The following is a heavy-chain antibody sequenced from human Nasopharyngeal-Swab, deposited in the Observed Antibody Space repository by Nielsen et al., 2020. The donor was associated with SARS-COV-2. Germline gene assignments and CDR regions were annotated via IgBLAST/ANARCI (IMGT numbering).Heavy chain of an antibody. CDR1: GYTFTDYY. D-gene: IGHD2-15*01. J-gene: IGHJ3*02. CDR2: VNPDSGDT. Sequence: ASVKVSCKASGYTFTDYYIHWVRQVPGQGLEWMGWVNPDSGDTNYVQKFQGSVTMTRDRSISTAYMELSRLTSDDTAIYFCASEKVGTTSGTFDIWGQGTTVIVSS. CDR3: ASEKVGTTSGTFDI. V-gene: IGHV1-2*02.